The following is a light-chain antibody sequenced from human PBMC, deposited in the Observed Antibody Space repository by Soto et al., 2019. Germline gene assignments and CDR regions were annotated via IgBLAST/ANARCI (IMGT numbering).Light chain of an antibody. CDR2: DAS. Sequence: EIVLTQSPATLSLSPGERAXXXXXXSQSVSSDLAWYQQKPGQPPRLLIFDASSRATGIPARFSGSGSGTDFTLTISSLEPEDFAVYYCQQRSSWPLTFGQGTRLE. J-gene: IGKJ5*01. CDR1: QSVSSD. CDR3: QQRSSWPLT. V-gene: IGKV3-11*01.